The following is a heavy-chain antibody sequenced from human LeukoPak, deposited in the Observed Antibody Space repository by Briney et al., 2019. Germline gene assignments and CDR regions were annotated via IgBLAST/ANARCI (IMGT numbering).Heavy chain of an antibody. D-gene: IGHD3-16*01. V-gene: IGHV3-7*01. J-gene: IGHJ4*02. CDR2: IKEDGSDK. CDR1: GFTFSGYW. Sequence: GGSLRLSCAASGFTFSGYWMSWVRQAPGEWLEWVANIKEDGSDKHYVDSVKGRFTISRDNAKNSLYLQMNSLRVEDTAVYYCARGGAHGYWGQGTLVTVSS. CDR3: ARGGAHGY.